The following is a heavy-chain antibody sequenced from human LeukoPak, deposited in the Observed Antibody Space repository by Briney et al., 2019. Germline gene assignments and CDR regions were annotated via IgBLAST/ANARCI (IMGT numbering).Heavy chain of an antibody. D-gene: IGHD3-10*01. J-gene: IGHJ6*03. CDR1: GGSISSSSYF. Sequence: PSETLSLTCSVSGGSISSSSYFWGWIRHPPGKGLEWVASVHYSGSTYYNPSLKSRLTISVDTSTNQFSPELSSVTAADTALYFCARQLYVSGSYYAPMDVWGKGTTVTISS. CDR2: VHYSGST. CDR3: ARQLYVSGSYYAPMDV. V-gene: IGHV4-39*01.